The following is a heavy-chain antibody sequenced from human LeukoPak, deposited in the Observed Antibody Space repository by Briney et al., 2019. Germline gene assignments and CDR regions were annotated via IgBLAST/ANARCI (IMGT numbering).Heavy chain of an antibody. V-gene: IGHV1-46*01. CDR2: INPSGGST. CDR1: GYTFTSHF. Sequence: ASVKVSCKASGYTFTSHFMHWVRQAPGQGPEWMGIINPSGGSTNYAQKFQGRVTMTRDTSISTAYMELSRLRSDDTAVYYCARGAGYDILTGATTPYYYYYMDVWGKGTTVTVSS. J-gene: IGHJ6*03. D-gene: IGHD3-9*01. CDR3: ARGAGYDILTGATTPYYYYYMDV.